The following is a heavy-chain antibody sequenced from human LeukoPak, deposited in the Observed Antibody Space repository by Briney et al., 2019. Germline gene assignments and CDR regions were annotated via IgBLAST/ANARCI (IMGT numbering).Heavy chain of an antibody. V-gene: IGHV3-30*18. J-gene: IGHJ3*02. D-gene: IGHD1-1*01. CDR1: GFTFSSYG. Sequence: GGSLRLSCAASGFTFSSYGMHWVRQGPGKGLEWLAVISYDGSNKYYADSVKGRFTISRDNSKNTLYLQMNSLRAEDTAVYYCAKLLGIPALESDAFDIWGQGTMVTVSS. CDR3: AKLLGIPALESDAFDI. CDR2: ISYDGSNK.